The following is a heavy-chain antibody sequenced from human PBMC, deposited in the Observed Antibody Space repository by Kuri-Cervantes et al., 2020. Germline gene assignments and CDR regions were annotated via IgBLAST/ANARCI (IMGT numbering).Heavy chain of an antibody. Sequence: SVKVSCKASGGTFSSYAISWVRQAPGLGLEWMGGIIPIFGTANYAQKFQGRVTITTDGSTSTAYMELSSLRSEDTAVYYCARVLSDYYDSSGYGYWRQGTLVTVSS. V-gene: IGHV1-69*05. J-gene: IGHJ4*02. CDR1: GGTFSSYA. CDR3: ARVLSDYYDSSGYGY. CDR2: IIPIFGTA. D-gene: IGHD3-22*01.